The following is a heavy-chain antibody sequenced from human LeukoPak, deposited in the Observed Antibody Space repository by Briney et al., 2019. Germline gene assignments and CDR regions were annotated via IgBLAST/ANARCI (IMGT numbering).Heavy chain of an antibody. CDR3: ARIDLWFGELFYFDY. J-gene: IGHJ4*02. D-gene: IGHD3-10*01. Sequence: SETLSLTCTVSGGSISSYYRSWIRQPPGKGLEWIGYIYYSGSTNYNPSLKSRVTISVDTSRNQFSLKLSSVTAADTAVYYCARIDLWFGELFYFDYWGQGTLVTVSS. V-gene: IGHV4-59*01. CDR2: IYYSGST. CDR1: GGSISSYY.